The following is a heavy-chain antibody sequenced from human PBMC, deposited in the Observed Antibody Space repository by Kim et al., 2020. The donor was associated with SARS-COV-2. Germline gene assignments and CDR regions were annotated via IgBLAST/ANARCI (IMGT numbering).Heavy chain of an antibody. D-gene: IGHD3-16*01. V-gene: IGHV3-23*01. CDR1: GFTFSVYG. CDR2: TTDSGDST. CDR3: ASLKADY. Sequence: GGSLRLSCAASGFTFSVYGMTWVRQAPGKGLEWVSATTDSGDSTYHADSVKGRFTISRDNSRNTLYLQMNSLRAEDTAVYYCASLKADYWGQGTLVTVSS. J-gene: IGHJ4*02.